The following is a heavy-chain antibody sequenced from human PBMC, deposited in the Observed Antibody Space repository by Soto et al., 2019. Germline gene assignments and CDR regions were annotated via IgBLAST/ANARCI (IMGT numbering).Heavy chain of an antibody. V-gene: IGHV1-3*01. D-gene: IGHD2-2*01. CDR2: INAANGNT. Sequence: QVQLVQSGAEVKKPGASVRVSCKASGFPFTYYAFHWVRQAPGKRLEWMGWINAANGNTTYSENFKCKVTITSETSASTAYMELSSLRSEDTAVYYCARVPSVVVPAALSFWGPGTLVTVSS. CDR1: GFPFTYYA. J-gene: IGHJ4*02. CDR3: ARVPSVVVPAALSF.